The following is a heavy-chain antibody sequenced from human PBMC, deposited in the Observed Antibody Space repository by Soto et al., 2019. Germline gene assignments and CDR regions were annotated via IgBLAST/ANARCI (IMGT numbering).Heavy chain of an antibody. J-gene: IGHJ5*02. Sequence: QVQLQESGPGLVKPSQTLSLTCPVSGGSISSGGYYWSWIRQHPGKGLEWIGYIYYSGSTYYNPSLKSRVTISVDTSKNQFSLKLSSVTAADTAVYYWAIHTMTTVTTGNWFDPWGQGTLVTVSS. V-gene: IGHV4-31*03. D-gene: IGHD4-17*01. CDR1: GGSISSGGYY. CDR3: AIHTMTTVTTGNWFDP. CDR2: IYYSGST.